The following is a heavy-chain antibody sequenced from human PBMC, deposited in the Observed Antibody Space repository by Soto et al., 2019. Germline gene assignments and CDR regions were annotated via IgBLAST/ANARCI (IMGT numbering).Heavy chain of an antibody. V-gene: IGHV3-21*01. D-gene: IGHD1-20*01. J-gene: IGHJ4*02. Sequence: GGSLRLSCAASGFTFSSYSMNWVRQAPGKGLEWVSSISSSSSYIYYADSVKGRFTISRDNAKNSLYLQMNSLRAEDTAVYYCASGDLTGNLYYFDYWGQGTLVTVSS. CDR2: ISSSSSYI. CDR1: GFTFSSYS. CDR3: ASGDLTGNLYYFDY.